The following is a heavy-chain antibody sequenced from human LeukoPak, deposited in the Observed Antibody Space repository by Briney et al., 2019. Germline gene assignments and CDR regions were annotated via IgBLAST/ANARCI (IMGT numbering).Heavy chain of an antibody. CDR1: GGSISTYY. CDR3: ARHYTILKYAMDV. Sequence: SETASLTCTVSGGSISTYYWSWIRQPPGRGLEWIGYFYYSGSTEYNPSLRSRVTISVDTSKNQFSLKLSSVTAADTAVYYCARHYTILKYAMDVWGQGTTVTVSS. J-gene: IGHJ6*02. D-gene: IGHD3-3*01. V-gene: IGHV4-59*08. CDR2: FYYSGST.